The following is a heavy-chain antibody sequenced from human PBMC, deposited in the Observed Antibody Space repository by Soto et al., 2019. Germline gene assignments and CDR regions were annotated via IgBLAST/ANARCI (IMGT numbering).Heavy chain of an antibody. CDR3: GRCEEDIDYYYYGMDV. J-gene: IGHJ6*02. D-gene: IGHD2-15*01. V-gene: IGHV6-1*01. CDR2: TYYRSRWHS. CDR1: GDTVSSNSVA. Sequence: SQTLSLTCVGSGDTVSSNSVAWNWVRQSPSRGLEWLGRTYYRSRWHSDYAVSVRSRVDINADTSKNQVPLQLISVTPEDTAVYYCGRCEEDIDYYYYGMDVGGQATTVTVSS.